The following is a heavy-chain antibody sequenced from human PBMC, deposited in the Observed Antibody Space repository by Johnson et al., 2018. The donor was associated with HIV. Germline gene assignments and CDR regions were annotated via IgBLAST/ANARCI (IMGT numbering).Heavy chain of an antibody. V-gene: IGHV3-15*01. CDR2: IKRKTDGGTT. CDR3: TTLGYTTRPRAFDI. CDR1: GFPFTDAW. D-gene: IGHD6-13*01. Sequence: VQVVESGGGVVQPGRSLRLSCAASGFPFTDAWMTWVRQAPGKGLEWVGQIKRKTDGGTTDYSAPVKGRFIISRDDSENTLYLQMNSLKTEDTAMYYCTTLGYTTRPRAFDIWGQGTVVTVSS. J-gene: IGHJ3*02.